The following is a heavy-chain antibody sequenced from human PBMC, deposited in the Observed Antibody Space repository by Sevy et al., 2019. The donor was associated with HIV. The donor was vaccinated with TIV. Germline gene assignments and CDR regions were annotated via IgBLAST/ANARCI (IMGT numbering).Heavy chain of an antibody. J-gene: IGHJ4*02. CDR3: ARRNDYYDSSGHYPLRYFDY. D-gene: IGHD3-22*01. Sequence: SETLSLTCTVSGGSISSSSYYWGWIRQPPGKGLEWIGSIYYSGSTYYNPSLKSRVTISVDTSKNQFSLKLSSVTAAETAVYYCARRNDYYDSSGHYPLRYFDYWGQGTLVTVSS. CDR2: IYYSGST. CDR1: GGSISSSSYY. V-gene: IGHV4-39*01.